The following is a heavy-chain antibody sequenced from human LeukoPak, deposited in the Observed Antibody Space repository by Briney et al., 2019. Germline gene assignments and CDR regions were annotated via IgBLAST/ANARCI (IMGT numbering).Heavy chain of an antibody. V-gene: IGHV3-20*04. J-gene: IGHJ4*02. CDR1: GFTFDDYG. CDR2: INWNGGST. Sequence: GGSLRLSCTASGFTFDDYGMSWVRQAPGKGLEWVSGINWNGGSTGYAESVKGRFTISRDNAKNSLYLQMNSLRTEDTALYYCAKDGNQEPLDYWGQGTLVTVSS. D-gene: IGHD1-14*01. CDR3: AKDGNQEPLDY.